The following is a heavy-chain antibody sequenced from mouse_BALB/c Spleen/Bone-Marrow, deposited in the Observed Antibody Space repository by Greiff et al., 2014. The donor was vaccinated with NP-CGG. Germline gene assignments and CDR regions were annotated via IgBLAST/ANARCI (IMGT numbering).Heavy chain of an antibody. CDR2: IYPGDGDT. Sequence: QLVESGADLVRPGSSVKISCKASGYAFSNYWMNWVKQRPGQGLEWIGQIYPGDGDTNYNGKFKGKATLTADKSSSTAYMQLSSLTSEDSAVYFCARCDGYSYYFDYWGQGTTLTVSS. V-gene: IGHV1-80*01. CDR3: ARCDGYSYYFDY. J-gene: IGHJ2*01. CDR1: GYAFSNYW. D-gene: IGHD2-3*01.